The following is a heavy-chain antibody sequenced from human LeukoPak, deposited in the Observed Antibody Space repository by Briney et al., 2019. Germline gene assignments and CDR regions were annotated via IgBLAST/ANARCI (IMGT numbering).Heavy chain of an antibody. V-gene: IGHV3-7*01. J-gene: IGHJ4*02. CDR3: ARHRGYSSFDY. CDR1: AFTFSNYL. Sequence: GGSLRLSCAASAFTFSNYLMSWVRQAPGKGLEWVANIKEDGSEINYVDSVKGRFTISRDNAKNSLYLQMNSLTVDDTAVYYCARHRGYSSFDYWGQGTLVTVSS. CDR2: IKEDGSEI. D-gene: IGHD4-23*01.